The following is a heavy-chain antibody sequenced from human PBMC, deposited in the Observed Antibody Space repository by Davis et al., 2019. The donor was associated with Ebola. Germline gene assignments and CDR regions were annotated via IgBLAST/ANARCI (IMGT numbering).Heavy chain of an antibody. Sequence: SETLSLTCTVSGGSISSSSYYWGWIRQPPGKGLEWIGSIYYSGSTYYNPSLKSRVTISVDTSKNQFSLKLSSVTAADTAVYYCASIAVAKGHWFDPWGQGTLVTVSS. CDR2: IYYSGST. J-gene: IGHJ5*02. V-gene: IGHV4-39*01. D-gene: IGHD6-19*01. CDR1: GGSISSSSYY. CDR3: ASIAVAKGHWFDP.